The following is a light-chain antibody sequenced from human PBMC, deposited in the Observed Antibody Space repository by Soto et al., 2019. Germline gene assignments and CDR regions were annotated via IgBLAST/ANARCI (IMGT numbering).Light chain of an antibody. CDR1: SSNIGSNH. Sequence: QSVLTQPPSASGTPGQRVTISCSGSSSNIGSNHVYWYQQFPGMAPRLLMYRRDQRPTGVPARFSGSRSGTSASLAISGLRSDDEAAYYCSARDDILSGVVFGGGTKLTVL. CDR2: RRD. V-gene: IGLV1-47*01. CDR3: SARDDILSGVV. J-gene: IGLJ2*01.